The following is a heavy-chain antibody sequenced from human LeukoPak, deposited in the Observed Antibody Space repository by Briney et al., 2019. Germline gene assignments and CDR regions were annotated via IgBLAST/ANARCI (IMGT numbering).Heavy chain of an antibody. V-gene: IGHV3-23*01. Sequence: GGSLRLSCAASGFTFSSQAMSWVRQAPGEGLEWVSSISGSDGSTNYADSVKGRFTISRDNSKNTLYLQMNSLRAEDTAVYYCARNGIYQLHWVWFDPWGQGTLVTVSS. D-gene: IGHD2-2*01. CDR2: ISGSDGST. CDR1: GFTFSSQA. J-gene: IGHJ5*02. CDR3: ARNGIYQLHWVWFDP.